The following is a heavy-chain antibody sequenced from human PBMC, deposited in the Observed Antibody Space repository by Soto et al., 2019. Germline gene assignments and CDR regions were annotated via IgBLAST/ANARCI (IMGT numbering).Heavy chain of an antibody. Sequence: ASVKVSCKASGYTFTSYGISWVRQAPGQGLEWMGWISAYNGNTNYAQKLQGRVTMTTDTSTSTAYMELRSLRSDDTAVYYCARGPQIYCSSTSCYASDYWGMGTLGTVAS. CDR1: GYTFTSYG. D-gene: IGHD2-2*01. CDR3: ARGPQIYCSSTSCYASDY. CDR2: ISAYNGNT. V-gene: IGHV1-18*01. J-gene: IGHJ4*02.